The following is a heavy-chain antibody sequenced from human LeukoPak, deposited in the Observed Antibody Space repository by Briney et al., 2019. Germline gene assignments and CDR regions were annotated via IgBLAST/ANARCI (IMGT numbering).Heavy chain of an antibody. V-gene: IGHV1-18*01. J-gene: IGHJ4*02. CDR2: ISAYNGNT. Sequence: ASVKVSCKTSGYNFTSYGISWVRQAPGQGREWMGWISAYNGNTNYAQKLQARVTITTDTSTSTAYMELRSLRSDDTAVYYCARDEPYSSGWFEVDYWGQGTLVTVSS. CDR1: GYNFTSYG. CDR3: ARDEPYSSGWFEVDY. D-gene: IGHD6-19*01.